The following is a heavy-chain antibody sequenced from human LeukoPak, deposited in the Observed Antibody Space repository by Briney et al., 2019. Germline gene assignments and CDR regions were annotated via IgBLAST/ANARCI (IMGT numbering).Heavy chain of an antibody. D-gene: IGHD2-2*01. CDR3: AKIDRQYCSRSSCYALGY. Sequence: GESLKISCKCSGYSFTSYWIAWVRQMPGKGLEWMGIIYPGDSDTRYSPSFQGQVTISVDKSISTAYLQWSSLKASDTAIYYCAKIDRQYCSRSSCYALGYWGQGTQVTVSS. V-gene: IGHV5-51*01. J-gene: IGHJ4*02. CDR2: IYPGDSDT. CDR1: GYSFTSYW.